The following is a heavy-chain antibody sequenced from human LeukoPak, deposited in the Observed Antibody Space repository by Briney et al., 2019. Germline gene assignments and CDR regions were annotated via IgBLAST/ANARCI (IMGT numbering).Heavy chain of an antibody. J-gene: IGHJ6*02. D-gene: IGHD2-8*01. CDR1: GYTFTSYA. Sequence: ASVKVSCKASGYTFTSYAMHWVRQAPGQRLEWMGWINAGNGNTKYSQKFQGRVTITRDTSASTAYMELSSLRSEDTAVYYCAGTRNYYYGMDVWGQGTTVTVSS. V-gene: IGHV1-3*01. CDR2: INAGNGNT. CDR3: AGTRNYYYGMDV.